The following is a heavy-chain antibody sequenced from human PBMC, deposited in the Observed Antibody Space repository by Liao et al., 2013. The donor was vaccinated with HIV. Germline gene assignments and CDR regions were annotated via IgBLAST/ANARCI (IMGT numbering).Heavy chain of an antibody. J-gene: IGHJ3*02. CDR2: VYYSGGT. CDR1: GGSISSSSYY. Sequence: QLQLQESGPGLVKPSETLSLTCTVSGGSISSSSYYWGWIRQPPGKGLEWIGYVYYSGGTNYNPSLKSRVTISIDTSKSQFSLKLSSLTAADTAMYYCARGNAFDIWGQGTLVTVSS. CDR3: ARGNAFDI. V-gene: IGHV4-61*05.